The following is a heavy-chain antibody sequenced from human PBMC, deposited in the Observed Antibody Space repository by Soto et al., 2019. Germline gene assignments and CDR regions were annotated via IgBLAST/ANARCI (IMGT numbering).Heavy chain of an antibody. J-gene: IGHJ6*03. CDR2: ISGSGGST. Sequence: PGGSLRLSCAASGFTFRGYAMHWVRQAPGKGLEWVSAISGSGGSTYYADSVKGRFTISRDNSKNMLYLQMNSLRAEDTAVYYCAKGRRIAVAGKAYYYYYLDVWGKGTTVTVSS. CDR3: AKGRRIAVAGKAYYYYYLDV. CDR1: GFTFRGYA. D-gene: IGHD6-19*01. V-gene: IGHV3-23*01.